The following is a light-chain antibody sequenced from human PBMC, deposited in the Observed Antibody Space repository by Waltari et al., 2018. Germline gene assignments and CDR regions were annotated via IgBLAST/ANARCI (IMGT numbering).Light chain of an antibody. J-gene: IGLJ3*02. V-gene: IGLV7-46*01. CDR2: DTT. CDR3: FFSYSGGWV. Sequence: VMTQSPATLSVSPGERATLSCRASQSVGSYLAWYLHKPGQAPRLLIFDTTYKHTWTPARFSGSLLGGKPALTLSGAQPEDEADYYCFFSYSGGWVFGGGTKLTVL. CDR1: QSVGSYL.